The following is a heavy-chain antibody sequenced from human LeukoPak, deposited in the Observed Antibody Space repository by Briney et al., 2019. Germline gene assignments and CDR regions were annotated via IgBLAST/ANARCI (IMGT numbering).Heavy chain of an antibody. Sequence: GRALRLSFASSVFIFIRYGMHGVRQAPGKGVEGVAVLCFDGRNKYYVDSVKGRFTISIDNSKNRLYLQMNRMRAEDTAVYYCARDSGAAMNYFDHWGQGTLVTVSS. V-gene: IGHV3-33*01. D-gene: IGHD5-18*01. CDR2: LCFDGRNK. CDR3: ARDSGAAMNYFDH. CDR1: VFIFIRYG. J-gene: IGHJ4*02.